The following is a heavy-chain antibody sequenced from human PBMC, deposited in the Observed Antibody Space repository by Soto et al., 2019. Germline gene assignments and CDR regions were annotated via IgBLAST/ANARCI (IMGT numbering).Heavy chain of an antibody. D-gene: IGHD6-13*01. J-gene: IGHJ6*02. CDR1: GGSISSYY. CDR3: ARDPQAEQHQGYGMDV. Sequence: SETLSLTCTVSGGSISSYYWSWIRQPPGKGLEWIGYIYYSGSTNYNPSLKSRVTISVDTSKNQFSLKLSSVTAADTAVYYCARDPQAEQHQGYGMDVWRRGTTVTVS. CDR2: IYYSGST. V-gene: IGHV4-59*01.